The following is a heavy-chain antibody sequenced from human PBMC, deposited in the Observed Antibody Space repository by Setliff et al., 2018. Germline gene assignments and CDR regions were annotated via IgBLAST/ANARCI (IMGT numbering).Heavy chain of an antibody. V-gene: IGHV3-21*03. Sequence: GESLTISCAASGFTFGSYSMHWVRQTPGKGLEWVSSISPDSIYIYYADSIKGRFTISRDNAKSSLYLQMNSLRAEDTAVFYCARSPANGGHDAFDIWGQGTMVTVSS. CDR3: ARSPANGGHDAFDI. J-gene: IGHJ3*02. D-gene: IGHD6-25*01. CDR1: GFTFGSYS. CDR2: ISPDSIYI.